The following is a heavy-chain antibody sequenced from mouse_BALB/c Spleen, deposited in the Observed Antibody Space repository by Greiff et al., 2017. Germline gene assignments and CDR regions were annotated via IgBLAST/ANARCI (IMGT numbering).Heavy chain of an antibody. CDR1: GFTFSNYW. D-gene: IGHD1-1*01. CDR2: IRLKSNNYAT. J-gene: IGHJ3*01. CDR3: THPLITRGFAY. V-gene: IGHV6-6*02. Sequence: EVKLMESGGGLVQPGGSMKLSCVASGFTFSNYWMNWVRQSPEKGLEWFAEIRLKSNNYATHYAESVKGRFTISRDDSKSSVYLQMNNLRAEDTGIYYCTHPLITRGFAYWGQGTLVTVSA.